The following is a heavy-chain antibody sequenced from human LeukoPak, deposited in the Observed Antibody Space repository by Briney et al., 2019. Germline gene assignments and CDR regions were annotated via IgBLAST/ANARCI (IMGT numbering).Heavy chain of an antibody. Sequence: GASVRVSFKASGFPFTHHGITWVRQAPGQGLEWMGWISGYNGDTNYAQKFQGRVTLTTDTSTSTAYMELRSLRSDDTAVYYCARDPTNTSGRYAYFDYWGQGTLVTVSS. V-gene: IGHV1-18*01. CDR1: GFPFTHHG. CDR3: ARDPTNTSGRYAYFDY. D-gene: IGHD6-19*01. CDR2: ISGYNGDT. J-gene: IGHJ4*02.